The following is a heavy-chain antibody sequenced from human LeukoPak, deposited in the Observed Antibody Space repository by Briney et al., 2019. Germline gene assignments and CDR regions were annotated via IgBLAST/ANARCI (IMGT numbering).Heavy chain of an antibody. CDR3: AKEAHSSGWYTYYFDY. CDR1: GFTFSSYG. CDR2: ISYDGSNK. J-gene: IGHJ4*02. D-gene: IGHD6-19*01. Sequence: PGRSLRLSCAASGFTFSSYGMHWVRQAPGKGLEWVAVISYDGSNKYYADSVKGRFTISRDNSKNTLYLQMNSLRAEDTAVYYCAKEAHSSGWYTYYFDYWGQGTLVTVSS. V-gene: IGHV3-30*18.